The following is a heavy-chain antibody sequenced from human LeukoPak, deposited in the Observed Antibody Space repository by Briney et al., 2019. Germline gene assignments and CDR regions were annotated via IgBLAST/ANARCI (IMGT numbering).Heavy chain of an antibody. CDR1: GYSFTNYW. J-gene: IGHJ4*02. Sequence: GESLKISCTASGYSFTNYWIGWVRPMPGKGLEWMGIIDSSDPETRSPPSFQAQVTISADKSLSTAYLQWNSLKASDTAMYYCARQTAMGRSGDYWGQGSLVIVSS. V-gene: IGHV5-51*01. CDR3: ARQTAMGRSGDY. CDR2: IDSSDPET. D-gene: IGHD5-18*01.